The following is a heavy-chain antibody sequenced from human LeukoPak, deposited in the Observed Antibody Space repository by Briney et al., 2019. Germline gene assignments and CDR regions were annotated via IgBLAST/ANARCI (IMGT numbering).Heavy chain of an antibody. Sequence: GGSLRLSCAASGFTFTSYRMNWVRQAPGKGLEWVSSISSSSSYIYYAHSVKGRFTISRDNAKNSLYLQMNSLRAEDTAVYYCASRSSGSYTWGQGTLVTVSS. CDR3: ASRSSGSYT. D-gene: IGHD1-26*01. CDR1: GFTFTSYR. V-gene: IGHV3-21*01. J-gene: IGHJ4*02. CDR2: ISSSSSYI.